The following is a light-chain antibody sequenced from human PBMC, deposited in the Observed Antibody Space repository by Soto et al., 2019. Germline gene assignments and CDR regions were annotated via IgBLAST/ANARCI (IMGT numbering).Light chain of an antibody. CDR2: DAT. Sequence: EIVLTQSPATLSLSPGERATLSCRTSQSVSSSLAWFQQKPGQAPRLLIYDATNRATGIPPRFSGSGSGTDFTLTISSLEPEDFAVYYCQQRSNWPRNTFGQGTKV. CDR3: QQRSNWPRNT. V-gene: IGKV3-11*01. J-gene: IGKJ2*01. CDR1: QSVSSS.